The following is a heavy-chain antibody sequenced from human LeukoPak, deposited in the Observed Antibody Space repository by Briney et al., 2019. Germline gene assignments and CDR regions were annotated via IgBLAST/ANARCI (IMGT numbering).Heavy chain of an antibody. CDR1: GYTFTSYG. V-gene: IGHV1-18*01. Sequence: ASVKVPCKASGYTFTSYGISWVRQAPGQGLEWMGWISAYNGNTNYAQKLQGRVTMTTDTSTSTAYMELRSLRSDDTAVYYCANNMVRDLYGMDVWGQGTTVTVSS. D-gene: IGHD3-10*01. CDR3: ANNMVRDLYGMDV. J-gene: IGHJ6*02. CDR2: ISAYNGNT.